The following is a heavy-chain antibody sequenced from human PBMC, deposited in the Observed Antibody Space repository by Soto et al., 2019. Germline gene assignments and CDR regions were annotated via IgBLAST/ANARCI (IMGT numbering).Heavy chain of an antibody. J-gene: IGHJ4*02. CDR1: GGTFSSYA. CDR3: ATRYDILTGYQPHSYDY. V-gene: IGHV1-69*13. D-gene: IGHD3-9*01. CDR2: IIPIFGTA. Sequence: SVKVSCKASGGTFSSYAISWVRQAPGQGLEWMGGIIPIFGTANYAQKFQGRVTITADESTSTAYMELSSLRSEDTAVYYCATRYDILTGYQPHSYDYWGPGTLVTVSS.